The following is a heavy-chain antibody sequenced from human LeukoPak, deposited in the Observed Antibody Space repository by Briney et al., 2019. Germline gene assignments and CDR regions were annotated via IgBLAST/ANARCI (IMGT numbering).Heavy chain of an antibody. CDR1: GGSFSGYY. CDR3: AREGMNGMDV. J-gene: IGHJ6*02. Sequence: PSETLSLTCAVYGGSFSGYYWSWIRQPPGKGLEWIGEINHSGSTNYNPSLKSRVTISVDTSKNQFSLKLSSVTAADTAVYYCAREGMNGMDVWGQGTTVTVSS. V-gene: IGHV4-34*01. CDR2: INHSGST. D-gene: IGHD3-10*01.